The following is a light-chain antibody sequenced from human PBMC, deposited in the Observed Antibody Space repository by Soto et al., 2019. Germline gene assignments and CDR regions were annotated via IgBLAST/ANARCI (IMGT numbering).Light chain of an antibody. V-gene: IGKV2-28*01. CDR2: LGS. CDR1: QSLLHLNGNNY. J-gene: IGKJ5*01. Sequence: DIVMTQSPLSLPVTPGEPASISCRSSQSLLHLNGNNYLDWYLQKPGQSPQLLIYLGSNRASGVPDRFSGSGSGTDFSLKSSRLEAEDVGIYYCMQVLQNPVTFGQGTRLEIK. CDR3: MQVLQNPVT.